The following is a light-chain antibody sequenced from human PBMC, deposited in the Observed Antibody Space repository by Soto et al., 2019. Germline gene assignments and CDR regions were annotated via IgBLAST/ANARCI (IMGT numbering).Light chain of an antibody. J-gene: IGKJ1*01. CDR1: QSVTTNY. Sequence: EVVLTQSPGTVSLSPGERATLSCRASQSVTTNYLAWYQQKPGQAPRLLIYAASSRATGIPDRFSGSGSGTDFTLSISRVESEDFAVYYCQHYGSSVPWTVGQGTKVEIK. CDR3: QHYGSSVPWT. CDR2: AAS. V-gene: IGKV3-20*01.